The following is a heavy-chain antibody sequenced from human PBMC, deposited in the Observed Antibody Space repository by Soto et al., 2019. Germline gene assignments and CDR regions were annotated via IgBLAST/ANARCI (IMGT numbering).Heavy chain of an antibody. CDR2: IIPMFGTA. Sequence: ASVKVSCKASQRTFTSYGLSWVRQAPGQGLEWLGTIIPMFGTANYAQRFQGRVTITADEFTSTAYMELSSLTSEDTAVYFCARTPNHFIVALGERTHYYGLDVWGQGTTVTVYS. D-gene: IGHD2-21*01. J-gene: IGHJ6*02. CDR3: ARTPNHFIVALGERTHYYGLDV. CDR1: QRTFTSYG. V-gene: IGHV1-69*13.